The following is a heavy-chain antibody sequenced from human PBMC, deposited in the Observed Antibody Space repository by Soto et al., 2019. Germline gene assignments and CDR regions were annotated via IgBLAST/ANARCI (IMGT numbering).Heavy chain of an antibody. D-gene: IGHD6-19*01. Sequence: QVQLVQSGADVKKPGASVRVSCKASGYTFTNYGISWVRQAPGQGLEWMGWVSPYNGNTEYAEKFQGRVTMTTDTSTSTAYMEVRSLRSDDTAVDHCARSGSGWYGGFYYGMDVWGQGTTLIVSS. V-gene: IGHV1-18*04. J-gene: IGHJ6*02. CDR3: ARSGSGWYGGFYYGMDV. CDR1: GYTFTNYG. CDR2: VSPYNGNT.